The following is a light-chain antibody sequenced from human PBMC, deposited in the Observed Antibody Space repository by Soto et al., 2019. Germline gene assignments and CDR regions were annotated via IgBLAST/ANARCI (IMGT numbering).Light chain of an antibody. CDR3: CLFEGSYTAYV. J-gene: IGLJ1*01. CDR2: DVS. Sequence: QSALTQPRSVSGSPGQSVTISCTGTSSYVGGYNYVSWYQQHPGKAPKLMIYDVSKRPSGVSDRFSGSKSGTTASLTISGLQAEDEGDYYCCLFEGSYTAYV. CDR1: SSYVGGYNY. V-gene: IGLV2-11*01.